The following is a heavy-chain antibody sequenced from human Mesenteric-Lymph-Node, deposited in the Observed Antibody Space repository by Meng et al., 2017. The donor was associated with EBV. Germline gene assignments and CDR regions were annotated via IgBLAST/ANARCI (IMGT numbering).Heavy chain of an antibody. D-gene: IGHD2-8*02. J-gene: IGHJ4*02. CDR3: ARRPTGIDY. Sequence: QGPLLQGAAGLLKPSETLSLTCAVNGGSLRGAYWNWIRQPPGKGLEWIGEFIHGGRPSNNPSLKSRVTISIDTSKNQLSLMLSSVTAADTAVYYCARRPTGIDYWGQGTLVTVSS. CDR1: GGSLRGAY. CDR2: FIHGGRP. V-gene: IGHV4-34*12.